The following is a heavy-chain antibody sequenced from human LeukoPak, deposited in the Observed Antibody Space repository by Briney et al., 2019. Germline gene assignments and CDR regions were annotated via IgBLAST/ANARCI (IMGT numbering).Heavy chain of an antibody. J-gene: IGHJ4*02. CDR1: GFTFSSYA. D-gene: IGHD3-3*01. CDR3: ARGKGQTYDFWSGYYHFDY. V-gene: IGHV3-74*01. CDR2: INTDGSST. Sequence: GRSLRLSCAASGFTFSSYAMHWVRQAPGKGLVWVSRINTDGSSTSYADSVKGRFTISRDNAKNTLYLQMNSLRAEDTAVYYCARGKGQTYDFWSGYYHFDYWGQGTLVTVSS.